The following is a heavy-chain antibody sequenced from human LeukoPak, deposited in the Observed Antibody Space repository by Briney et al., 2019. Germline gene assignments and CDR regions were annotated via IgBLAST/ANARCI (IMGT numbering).Heavy chain of an antibody. D-gene: IGHD6-13*01. CDR3: ARDPSRSAAVSYFDY. J-gene: IGHJ4*02. CDR1: GFIFSSYS. CDR2: ISSSSSYI. Sequence: GGSLRLSCAASGFIFSSYSMNWVRQAPGKGLEWVSSISSSSSYIYYADSVKGRFTISRDNAKNSLYLQMNSLRAEDTAVYYCARDPSRSAAVSYFDYWGQGTLVTVSS. V-gene: IGHV3-21*01.